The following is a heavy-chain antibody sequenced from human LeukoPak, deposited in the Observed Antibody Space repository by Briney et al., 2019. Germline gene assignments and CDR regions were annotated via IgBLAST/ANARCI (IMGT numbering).Heavy chain of an antibody. Sequence: SETLSLTCTVSGGSISSSSYYWGWIRQPPGKGLEWIGSIYYSGSTYYNPSLKSRVTISVDTSKNQFSLKLSSVTAADTAVYYCARERSGTFSYWGQGTLVTVSS. CDR3: ARERSGTFSY. D-gene: IGHD3-16*01. V-gene: IGHV4-39*07. CDR2: IYYSGST. J-gene: IGHJ4*02. CDR1: GGSISSSSYY.